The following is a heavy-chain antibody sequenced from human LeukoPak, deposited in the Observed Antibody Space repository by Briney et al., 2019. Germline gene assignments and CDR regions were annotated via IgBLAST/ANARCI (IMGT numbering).Heavy chain of an antibody. J-gene: IGHJ4*02. V-gene: IGHV1-69*13. CDR3: ARDAHYYDSSGYYC. CDR1: GGTFSSYA. D-gene: IGHD3-22*01. CDR2: IIPIFGTA. Sequence: SVKVSCKASGGTFSSYAISWVRQAPGQGLEWMGGIIPIFGTANYAQKFQGRVTITADESTSTAYMELSSLRSEDTAVYYCARDAHYYDSSGYYCWGQGTLVTVSS.